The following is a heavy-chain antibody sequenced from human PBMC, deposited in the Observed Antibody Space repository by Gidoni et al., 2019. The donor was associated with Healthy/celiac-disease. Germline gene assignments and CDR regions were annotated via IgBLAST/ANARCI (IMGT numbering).Heavy chain of an antibody. J-gene: IGHJ3*02. D-gene: IGHD5-12*01. V-gene: IGHV1-69*01. CDR3: ARGGPHFVTDGYKTRGVYAFDI. Sequence: QVQLVQSGAEVKKPGSSVKVSCKASELTFSSYATSWDRQAPGQGLEWMGGISPIFGTQSYTQQFQGRVTITAGESTSTANMELSSLRSEDTAVYYCARGGPHFVTDGYKTRGVYAFDIWGQGTMVTVSS. CDR1: ELTFSSYA. CDR2: ISPIFGTQ.